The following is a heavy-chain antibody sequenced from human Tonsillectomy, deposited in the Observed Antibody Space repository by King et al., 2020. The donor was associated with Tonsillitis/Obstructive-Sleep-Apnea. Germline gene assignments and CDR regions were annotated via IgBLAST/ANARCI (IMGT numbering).Heavy chain of an antibody. V-gene: IGHV4-59*08. D-gene: IGHD5-18*01. CDR2: IYYSGST. J-gene: IGHJ3*02. CDR1: GGSISSYY. CDR3: ARGYSYGDDAFDI. Sequence: VQLQESGPGLVKPSETLSLTCTVSGGSISSYYWSWIRQPPGKGLEWIGYIYYSGSTNYNPSLKSRVTISVDTSKNQFSLKLSSVTAADTAVYYCARGYSYGDDAFDIWGQGTMVTVPS.